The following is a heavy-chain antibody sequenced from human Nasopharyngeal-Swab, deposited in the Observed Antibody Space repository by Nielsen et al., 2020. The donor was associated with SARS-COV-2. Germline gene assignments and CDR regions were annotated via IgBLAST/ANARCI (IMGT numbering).Heavy chain of an antibody. D-gene: IGHD6-13*01. V-gene: IGHV4-39*01. CDR3: ATLSSSWYEYYFDY. CDR1: GVSISSCTYH. Sequence: SETLSLTCTVSGVSISSCTYHWAWLRQPPGKGLEWIGSIYYGGSTYYNPSLKSRVTISVDTSKNQFALKLSSVTAADTAVYYCATLSSSWYEYYFDYWGQGTLVTVSS. J-gene: IGHJ4*02. CDR2: IYYGGST.